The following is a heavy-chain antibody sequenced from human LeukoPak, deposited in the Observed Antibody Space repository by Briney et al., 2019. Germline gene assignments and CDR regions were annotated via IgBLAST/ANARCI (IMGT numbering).Heavy chain of an antibody. CDR3: ARDPNYDFWSGAYFDH. D-gene: IGHD3-3*01. V-gene: IGHV1-46*01. Sequence: ASVKVSCKASGYTFTSNYIHWVRQAPGQGLEWMGMIYPRDGSTSYAQKFQGRVTLTRDTSTSTVYMELSSLRSEDTAVYYCARDPNYDFWSGAYFDHWGQGTLVTVSS. CDR2: IYPRDGST. CDR1: GYTFTSNY. J-gene: IGHJ4*02.